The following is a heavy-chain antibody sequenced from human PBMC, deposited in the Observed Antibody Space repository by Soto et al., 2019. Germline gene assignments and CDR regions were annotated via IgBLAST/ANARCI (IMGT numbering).Heavy chain of an antibody. Sequence: QVQLVESGGGVVQPGRSLRLSCAASGFTFRSHGMHWVRQAPGKGLEWVAVIWYDGSKKFYAESVKGRFTISRDNPKNTVYLQMDSLRDEDTAVYYCARMFSTWFDYWGKGTLVTVSS. V-gene: IGHV3-33*01. CDR3: ARMFSTWFDY. CDR1: GFTFRSHG. CDR2: IWYDGSKK. D-gene: IGHD3-3*02. J-gene: IGHJ4*02.